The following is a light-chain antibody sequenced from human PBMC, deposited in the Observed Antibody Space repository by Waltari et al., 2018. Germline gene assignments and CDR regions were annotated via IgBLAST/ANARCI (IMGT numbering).Light chain of an antibody. CDR1: QSLTKRY. J-gene: IGKJ2*01. CDR2: GAS. V-gene: IGKV3-20*01. CDR3: QQYGSSVLYT. Sequence: EVVLTQSPDPLSLSPGERVTLSCRASQSLTKRYLAWYQQKPGRAPRLLIYGASSRAAGIPDRFSGSGSGTDFTLTISRLEPEDFAVYYCQQYGSSVLYTFGQGTKLEIK.